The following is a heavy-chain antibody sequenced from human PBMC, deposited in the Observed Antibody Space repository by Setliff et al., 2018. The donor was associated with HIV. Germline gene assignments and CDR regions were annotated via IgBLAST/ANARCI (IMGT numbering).Heavy chain of an antibody. CDR2: IYPDSNNI. V-gene: IGHV3-48*01. CDR1: GFTFSDYP. D-gene: IGHD7-27*01. CDR3: ATDLHWAFDY. J-gene: IGHJ4*02. Sequence: GGSLRLSCAASGFTFSDYPMNWVRQAPGKGLEWVSHIYPDSNNIDYTDSVKGRFTISRDKAKNSLYLQMNSLRAEDAAVYDCATDLHWAFDYWGQGSLVTAPQ.